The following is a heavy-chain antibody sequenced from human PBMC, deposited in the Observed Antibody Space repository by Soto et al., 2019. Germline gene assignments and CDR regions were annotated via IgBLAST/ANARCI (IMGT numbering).Heavy chain of an antibody. CDR1: GCTFSSNR. Sequence: EGSLRLSCVASGCTFSSNRMSWVRQAPGKGLEWVANIKQDGSEKYYVDSVKGRFTISRDNAKNSLYLQMNSLRAEDTAVYYCASDIAEYYFDYWGQGTLVTVSS. CDR2: IKQDGSEK. CDR3: ASDIAEYYFDY. J-gene: IGHJ4*02. V-gene: IGHV3-7*03. D-gene: IGHD2-15*01.